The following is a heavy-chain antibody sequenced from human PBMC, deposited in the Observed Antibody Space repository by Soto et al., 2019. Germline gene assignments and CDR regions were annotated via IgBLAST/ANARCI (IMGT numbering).Heavy chain of an antibody. CDR2: INPSRGTT. CDR3: ARSYISSSYWFDP. J-gene: IGHJ5*02. Sequence: VSCKASGYTFITYFMHWVRQAPGQGLEWMGVINPSRGTTTYAQKFQDRVTMTRDTSASTVYMELSSLRSEDTAMYYCARSYISSSYWFDPWGQGTLVTVS. D-gene: IGHD6-6*01. CDR1: GYTFITYF. V-gene: IGHV1-46*03.